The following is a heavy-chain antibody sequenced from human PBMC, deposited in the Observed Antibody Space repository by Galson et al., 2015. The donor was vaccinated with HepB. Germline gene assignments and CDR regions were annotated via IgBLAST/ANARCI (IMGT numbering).Heavy chain of an antibody. D-gene: IGHD2-15*01. CDR2: IYPGDSDT. CDR3: ARQYCSGGSCPITGDY. V-gene: IGHV5-51*01. J-gene: IGHJ4*02. CDR1: GYSFTSYW. Sequence: QSGAEVKKPGESLKISCKGSGYSFTSYWIGWVRQMPGKGLEWMGIIYPGDSDTRYSPSFQGQVTISADKSISTAYLQWSSLKASDTAMYYCARQYCSGGSCPITGDYWGQGTLVTVSS.